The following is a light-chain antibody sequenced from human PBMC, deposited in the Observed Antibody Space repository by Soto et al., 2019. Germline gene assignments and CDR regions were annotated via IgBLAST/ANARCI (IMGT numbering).Light chain of an antibody. J-gene: IGLJ2*01. CDR3: QTWGAGTVV. Sequence: QLVLTQSPSASASLGASVKLTCTLSSGPNTFAIAWHQQQPEKGPRYLMKLNSDGSHTKGDGIPDRFSGSSSGAERYLTISSLQSEDEADYYCQTWGAGTVVFGGGTQLTVL. CDR1: SGPNTFA. CDR2: LNSDGSH. V-gene: IGLV4-69*01.